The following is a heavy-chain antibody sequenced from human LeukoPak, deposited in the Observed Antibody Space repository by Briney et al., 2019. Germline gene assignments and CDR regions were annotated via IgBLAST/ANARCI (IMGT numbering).Heavy chain of an antibody. V-gene: IGHV3-23*01. D-gene: IGHD3-22*01. CDR3: AKVFYDSRVPPDAFDI. Sequence: PGGSLRLSCAASGFAFSSYAMSWVRQAPGKGLEWVSAISGSGGSTYYADSVKGRFTISRDNSKNTLYLQMNSLRAEDTAVYYCAKVFYDSRVPPDAFDIWGQGTMVTVSS. CDR1: GFAFSSYA. CDR2: ISGSGGST. J-gene: IGHJ3*02.